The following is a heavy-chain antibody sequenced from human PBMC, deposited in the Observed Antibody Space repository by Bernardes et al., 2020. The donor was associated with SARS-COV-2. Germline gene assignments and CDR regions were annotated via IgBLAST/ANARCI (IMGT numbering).Heavy chain of an antibody. CDR1: GFSFSSYS. CDR2: ISNSGNTI. CDR3: ANSPGSEFDY. D-gene: IGHD3-10*01. J-gene: IGHJ4*02. Sequence: GGSLRLSCAASGFSFSSYSMNWVRQAPGKGLEWVSYISNSGNTIFYVDSVKGRFTISRDNAKNSLYLQMNSLRDEDTAVYYCANSPGSEFDYWGQGTLVTVSS. V-gene: IGHV3-48*02.